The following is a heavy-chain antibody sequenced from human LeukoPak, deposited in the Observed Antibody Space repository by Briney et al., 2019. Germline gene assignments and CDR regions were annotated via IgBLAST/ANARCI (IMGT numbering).Heavy chain of an antibody. J-gene: IGHJ6*02. Sequence: AASVKVSCKASGGTFSSYAISWVRQAPGQGLEWMGGIIPILGTANYAQKFQGRVTITADESTSTAYMELSSLRSEDTAVYYCARPTTDSSGEYYYYGMDVWGQGTTVTVSS. V-gene: IGHV1-69*13. D-gene: IGHD6-25*01. CDR3: ARPTTDSSGEYYYYGMDV. CDR2: IIPILGTA. CDR1: GGTFSSYA.